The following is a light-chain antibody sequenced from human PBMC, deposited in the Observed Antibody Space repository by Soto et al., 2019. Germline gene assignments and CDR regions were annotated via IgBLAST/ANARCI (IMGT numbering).Light chain of an antibody. J-gene: IGKJ4*01. CDR1: QGVGST. V-gene: IGKV3-15*01. CDR2: DAY. CDR3: QHYKTWPLA. Sequence: EIVMTQSPATLSVSPGERVTLSCMASQGVGSTLNWYRQQPGQAPRLLIYDAYLRATGVPARFSGSGSGTEFTLTISSLQSEDFAVYYCQHYKTWPLAFGGGTKVDIK.